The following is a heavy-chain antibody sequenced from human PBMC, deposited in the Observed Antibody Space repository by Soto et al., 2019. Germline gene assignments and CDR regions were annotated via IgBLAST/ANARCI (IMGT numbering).Heavy chain of an antibody. CDR2: ISSSGSTI. Sequence: PGGSLRLSCAASGFTFSDYYMSWIRQAPGKGLEWVSYISSSGSTIYYADSVKGRFTISRDNAKNSLYLQMNSLRAEDTAVYYCAMYYDFWSGATGSEGYMDVWGKGTTVTVSS. V-gene: IGHV3-11*01. CDR1: GFTFSDYY. CDR3: AMYYDFWSGATGSEGYMDV. D-gene: IGHD3-3*01. J-gene: IGHJ6*03.